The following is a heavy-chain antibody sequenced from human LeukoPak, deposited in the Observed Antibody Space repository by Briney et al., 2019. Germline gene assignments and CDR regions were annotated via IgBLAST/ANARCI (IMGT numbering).Heavy chain of an antibody. CDR3: ARDRVAQAVVVDY. CDR2: IIPIFGTA. V-gene: IGHV1-69*13. D-gene: IGHD4-23*01. J-gene: IGHJ4*02. CDR1: GGTFSSYA. Sequence: SVKVSCKASGGTFSSYAISWVRQAPGQGLEWMGGIIPIFGTANYAQKFQGRVTITADESTSTAYMELRSLRSDDTAVYYCARDRVAQAVVVDYWGQGTLVTVSS.